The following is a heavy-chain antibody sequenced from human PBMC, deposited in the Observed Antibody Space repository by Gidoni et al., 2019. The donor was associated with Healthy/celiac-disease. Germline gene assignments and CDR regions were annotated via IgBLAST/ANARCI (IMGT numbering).Heavy chain of an antibody. CDR1: GFSLSTSGMR. CDR3: ARTLAYCGGDCHYFDY. Sequence: QVTLKESGPALVKPTQTLTLTCTFSGFSLSTSGMRVSWIRQPPGKALEWLARIDWDDDKFYSTSLKTRLTISKDTSKNQVVLTMTNMDPVDTATYYCARTLAYCGGDCHYFDYWGQGTLVTVSS. J-gene: IGHJ4*02. V-gene: IGHV2-70*04. D-gene: IGHD2-21*02. CDR2: IDWDDDK.